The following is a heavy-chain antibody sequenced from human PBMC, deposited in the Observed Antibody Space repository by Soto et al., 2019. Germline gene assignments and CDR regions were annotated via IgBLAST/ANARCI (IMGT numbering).Heavy chain of an antibody. D-gene: IGHD2-8*01. CDR2: IYYDGSNR. J-gene: IGHJ4*01. CDR1: GFTFGTYA. Sequence: GGSLRLSCAASGFTFGTYAMHWVRQAPGKGLEWVAVIYYDGSNRYYGDAVKGRFTISRDNSKSTLYLQMSSLRAEDAAVYYCARAFCTNGVCYYFFDYWGHGTLVTVSS. V-gene: IGHV3-33*01. CDR3: ARAFCTNGVCYYFFDY.